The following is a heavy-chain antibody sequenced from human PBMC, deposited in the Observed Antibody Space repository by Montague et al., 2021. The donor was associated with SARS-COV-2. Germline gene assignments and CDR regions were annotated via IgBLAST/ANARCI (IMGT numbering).Heavy chain of an antibody. D-gene: IGHD4-11*01. CDR2: ISYDGINK. CDR3: ATDPDDYSNYGAFDY. J-gene: IGHJ4*02. Sequence: SLRLSCAAPGFTFSSYAMHWVRQAPGKGLEWVAVISYDGINKYYADSVKGRFTISRDNSKNTLYLQMNSLRGEDTAVYYCATDPDDYSNYGAFDYWGQGTLVTGSS. CDR1: GFTFSSYA. V-gene: IGHV3-30-3*01.